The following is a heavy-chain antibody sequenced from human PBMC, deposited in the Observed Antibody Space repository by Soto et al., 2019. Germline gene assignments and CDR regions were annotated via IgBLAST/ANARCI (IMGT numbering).Heavy chain of an antibody. CDR1: GFTFGAYA. CDR2: IRSKAYSATT. D-gene: IGHD4-17*01. CDR3: TRVGSDYNVPYYFDH. V-gene: IGHV3-49*04. Sequence: GGSLRLSCAPSGFTFGAYAMNWVRQAPGKGLEWVGFIRSKAYSATTEYAASVRGRFTISRDDSKSIVYLQMNSLKTEDTAAYYCTRVGSDYNVPYYFDHWGQGTQVTVSS. J-gene: IGHJ4*02.